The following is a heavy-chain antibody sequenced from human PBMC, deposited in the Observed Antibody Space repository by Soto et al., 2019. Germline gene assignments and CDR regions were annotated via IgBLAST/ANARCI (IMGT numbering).Heavy chain of an antibody. D-gene: IGHD7-27*01. Sequence: GASVKVSCKASGGTFSSYTISWVRQAPGQGLEWMGRIIPILGIANYAQKFQGRVTITADKSTSTAYMELSSLRSEDTAVYYCARAAWGGAGAPMQYWFDPWGQGTLVTVSS. V-gene: IGHV1-69*02. CDR1: GGTFSSYT. CDR2: IIPILGIA. J-gene: IGHJ5*02. CDR3: ARAAWGGAGAPMQYWFDP.